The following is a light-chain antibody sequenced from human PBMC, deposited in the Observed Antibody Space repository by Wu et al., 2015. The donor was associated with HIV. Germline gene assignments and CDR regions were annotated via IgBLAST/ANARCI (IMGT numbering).Light chain of an antibody. V-gene: IGKV3-20*01. CDR2: GAS. CDR1: QSVGSN. Sequence: EIVVSQSPTTLSVSPGERAALSCRASQSVGSNLAWYQQKPGQAPRLLIYGASSRATGIPDRFSGSGSGTDFTLTISRLEPEDFAVYYCQQYDSSPLFTFGPGTRVDI. J-gene: IGKJ3*01. CDR3: QQYDSSPLFT.